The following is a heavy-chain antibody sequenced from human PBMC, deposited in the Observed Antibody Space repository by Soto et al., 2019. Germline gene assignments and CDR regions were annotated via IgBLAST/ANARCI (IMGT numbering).Heavy chain of an antibody. Sequence: ASVKVSCKASGYTFTSYYMHWVRQAPGQGLEWMGIINPSGGSTSYAQKFQGRVTMTRDTSTSTVYMELSSLRSEDTAVYYCARDAGYCSSTSCSPGMDLWGQGTTVTVSS. J-gene: IGHJ6*02. D-gene: IGHD2-2*01. V-gene: IGHV1-46*01. CDR1: GYTFTSYY. CDR2: INPSGGST. CDR3: ARDAGYCSSTSCSPGMDL.